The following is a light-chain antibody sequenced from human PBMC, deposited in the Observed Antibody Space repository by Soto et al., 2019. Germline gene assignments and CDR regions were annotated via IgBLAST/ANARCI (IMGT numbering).Light chain of an antibody. CDR2: DAS. V-gene: IGKV3-11*01. CDR1: ESISSY. Sequence: EIVLTQSPATLSLSPGERATLSCRASESISSYLAWYQQRPGQAPSLLIYDASNRATGIPARFSGSGSGTDVTLTIDNLEPEDFAVYYCQQRSKWPLTFGGGTKVEI. J-gene: IGKJ4*02. CDR3: QQRSKWPLT.